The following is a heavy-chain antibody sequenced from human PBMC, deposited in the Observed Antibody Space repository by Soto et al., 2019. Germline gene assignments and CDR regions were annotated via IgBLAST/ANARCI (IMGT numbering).Heavy chain of an antibody. Sequence: QVQLVQSGAEVKKPGASVKVSCKASGYTFTSYDINWVRQATGQGLEWMGWMNPNSGNTGYAQKVQGSVTMTRNTSISTAYMELRSLRSEDAAGYYCARGPGSWYYYDMEVWGKGTTVTVSS. V-gene: IGHV1-8*01. CDR3: ARGPGSWYYYDMEV. CDR1: GYTFTSYD. J-gene: IGHJ6*03. CDR2: MNPNSGNT. D-gene: IGHD6-13*01.